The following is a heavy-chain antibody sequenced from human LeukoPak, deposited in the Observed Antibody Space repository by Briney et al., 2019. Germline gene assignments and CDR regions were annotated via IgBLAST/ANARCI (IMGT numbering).Heavy chain of an antibody. CDR2: IYSSGTT. CDR1: GDFLSSHY. V-gene: IGHV4-59*11. Sequence: PSETLSLTCTVSGDFLSSHYWNWIRQPPGKGLEWIAYIYSSGTTNYNPSLRSRVTISVDTSKNQFSLKVTSVTAADTAVYYCARDLRGTSAMDVWGKGTTVTVSS. J-gene: IGHJ6*03. D-gene: IGHD2-2*01. CDR3: ARDLRGTSAMDV.